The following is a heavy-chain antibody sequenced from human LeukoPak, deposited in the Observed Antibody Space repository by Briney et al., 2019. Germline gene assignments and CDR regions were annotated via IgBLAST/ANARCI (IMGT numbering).Heavy chain of an antibody. D-gene: IGHD5-18*01. CDR1: GFTISSYS. J-gene: IGHJ4*02. CDR3: ASALGYSYGYLDY. V-gene: IGHV3-21*01. CDR2: ISSSSSYI. Sequence: GGSLRLSCAASGFTISSYSMNWVRQALGKGLEWVSSISSSSSYIYYADSVKGRFTISRDNAKNSLYLQMNSLRAEDTAVYYCASALGYSYGYLDYWGQGTLVTVSS.